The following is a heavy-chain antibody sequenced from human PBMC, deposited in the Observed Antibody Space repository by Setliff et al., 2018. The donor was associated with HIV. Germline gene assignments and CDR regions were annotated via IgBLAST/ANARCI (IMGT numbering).Heavy chain of an antibody. CDR1: GGSFSGYY. D-gene: IGHD6-6*01. J-gene: IGHJ4*02. CDR2: INHSGST. V-gene: IGHV4-34*01. CDR3: ASERQLVGWGFRSRQGFFDY. Sequence: PSETLSLTCAVYGGSFSGYYWSWIRQPPGKGLEWIGEINHSGSTNYNPSLKSRVTISVDTSKNQFSLKLSSVTAADTAVYYCASERQLVGWGFRSRQGFFDYWGQGTLVTVSS.